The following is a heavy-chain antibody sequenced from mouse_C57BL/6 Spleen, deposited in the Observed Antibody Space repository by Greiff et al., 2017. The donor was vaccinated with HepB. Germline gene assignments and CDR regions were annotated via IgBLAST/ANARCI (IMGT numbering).Heavy chain of an antibody. J-gene: IGHJ2*01. V-gene: IGHV1-64*01. D-gene: IGHD4-1*01. CDR1: GYTFTSYW. CDR2: IHPNSGST. Sequence: VQLQQPGAELVKPGASVKLSCKASGYTFTSYWMHWVKQRPGQGLEWIGMIHPNSGSTNYNEKFKSKATLTVDKSSSTAYMQLSSLTSEDSAVYYCAREELGRRAFDYWGQGTTLTVSS. CDR3: AREELGRRAFDY.